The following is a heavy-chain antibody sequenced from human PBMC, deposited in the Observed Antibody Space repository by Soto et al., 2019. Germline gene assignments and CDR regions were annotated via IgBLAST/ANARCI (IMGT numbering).Heavy chain of an antibody. CDR3: ARDLLAAAGSDFGY. CDR1: GYTFTSYG. D-gene: IGHD6-13*01. CDR2: ISAYNGNT. J-gene: IGHJ4*02. V-gene: IGHV1-18*01. Sequence: EASVKVSCKASGYTFTSYGMSWVRQAPGQGLEWMGWISAYNGNTNYAQKLQGRVTMTTDTSTSTAYMELRSLRSDDTAVYYCARDLLAAAGSDFGYWGQGTLVTVSS.